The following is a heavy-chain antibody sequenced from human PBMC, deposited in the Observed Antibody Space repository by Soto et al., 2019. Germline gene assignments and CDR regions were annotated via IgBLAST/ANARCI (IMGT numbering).Heavy chain of an antibody. V-gene: IGHV1-18*01. Sequence: ASVKVSCKASGYTFTSYGISWVRQAPGQGLEWMGWISAYNANTNYAQKLQGRVTMTTDTSTSTAYMELRSLRSDDTAVYYCALSGGCSGGSCYLPGGYWGQGTLVTVSS. D-gene: IGHD2-15*01. J-gene: IGHJ4*02. CDR2: ISAYNANT. CDR3: ALSGGCSGGSCYLPGGY. CDR1: GYTFTSYG.